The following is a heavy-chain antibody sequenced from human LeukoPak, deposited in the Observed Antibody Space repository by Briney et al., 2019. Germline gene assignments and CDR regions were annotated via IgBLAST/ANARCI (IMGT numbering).Heavy chain of an antibody. D-gene: IGHD5-18*01. J-gene: IGHJ6*02. V-gene: IGHV3-66*01. CDR2: IYSGGST. Sequence: GGSLRLSCAASGFTVSSNYMSWVRQAPGKGLEWVSVIYSGGSTYYADSVKGRFTISRDNSKNTLYLQMNSLRAEDTAVYYCARVDTAIRWVDVWGQGTTVTVSS. CDR3: ARVDTAIRWVDV. CDR1: GFTVSSNY.